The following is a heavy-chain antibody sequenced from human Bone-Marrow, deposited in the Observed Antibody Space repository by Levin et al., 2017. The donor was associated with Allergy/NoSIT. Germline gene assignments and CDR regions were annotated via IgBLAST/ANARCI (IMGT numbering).Heavy chain of an antibody. CDR1: GYTFTSYG. CDR3: AQSRDGDQAPGDL. CDR2: ISAYNGNT. V-gene: IGHV1-18*01. D-gene: IGHD4-17*01. J-gene: IGHJ2*01. Sequence: GESLKISCKASGYTFTSYGISWVRQAPGQGLEWMGWISAYNGNTNYAQKLQGRVTMTTDTSTSTAYMELRSLRSDDTAVYYCAQSRDGDQAPGDLWGRGTLVTVSS.